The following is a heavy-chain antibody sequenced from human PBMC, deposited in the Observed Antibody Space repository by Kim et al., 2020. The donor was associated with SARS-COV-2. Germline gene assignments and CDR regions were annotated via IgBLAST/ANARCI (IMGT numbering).Heavy chain of an antibody. J-gene: IGHJ6*02. V-gene: IGHV3-73*01. Sequence: GGSLRLSCEASGFTLSGSVIHWVRQASGKGLEWISRIRRKTNNYATAYAASVQGRFTISRDDSKNTAYLQMNSLKIEDTAVYYCSRHEWEPEGDHYGMDVWGQGTTVTVSS. CDR1: GFTLSGSV. CDR3: SRHEWEPEGDHYGMDV. D-gene: IGHD1-26*01. CDR2: IRRKTNNYAT.